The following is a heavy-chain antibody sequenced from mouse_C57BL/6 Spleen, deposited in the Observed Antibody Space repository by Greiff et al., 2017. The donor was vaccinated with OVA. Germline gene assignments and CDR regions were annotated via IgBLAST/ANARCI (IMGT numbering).Heavy chain of an antibody. CDR1: GFTFSDYG. J-gene: IGHJ4*01. V-gene: IGHV5-17*01. CDR3: ARSEAMDY. D-gene: IGHD1-3*01. Sequence: EVQVVESGGGLVKPGGSLKLSCAASGFTFSDYGMHWVRQAPEQGLEWVAYISSGSSTIYSADTVKGRFTISRDNAKNTLFLPMTSLRSEDTAMYYCARSEAMDYWGQGTSVTVSS. CDR2: ISSGSSTI.